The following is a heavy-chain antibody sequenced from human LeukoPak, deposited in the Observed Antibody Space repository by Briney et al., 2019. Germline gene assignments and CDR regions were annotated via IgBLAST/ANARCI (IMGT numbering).Heavy chain of an antibody. Sequence: GASVKVSCKASGGTFSSYAISWVRQAPGQGLEWMGGIIPIFGTANYAQKFQGRVTITTDESTSTAYMELSSLRSEDTAVYYCARGYSGSFYLDCWGQGTLVTVSS. V-gene: IGHV1-69*05. CDR3: ARGYSGSFYLDC. J-gene: IGHJ4*02. D-gene: IGHD1-26*01. CDR1: GGTFSSYA. CDR2: IIPIFGTA.